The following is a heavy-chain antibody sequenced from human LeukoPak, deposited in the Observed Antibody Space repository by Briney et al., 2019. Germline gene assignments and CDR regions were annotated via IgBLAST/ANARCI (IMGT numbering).Heavy chain of an antibody. CDR2: ISYDGSNK. CDR1: GFTFSSYG. J-gene: IGHJ4*02. D-gene: IGHD3-10*01. Sequence: GRSLRLSCAASGFTFSSYGMHWVRQAPGKGLEWVAVISYDGSNKYYADSMKGRFTISRDNSKNTLYLQMNSLRAEDTAVYYCAKDAGAMVRGVIDYWGQGTLVTVSS. CDR3: AKDAGAMVRGVIDY. V-gene: IGHV3-30*18.